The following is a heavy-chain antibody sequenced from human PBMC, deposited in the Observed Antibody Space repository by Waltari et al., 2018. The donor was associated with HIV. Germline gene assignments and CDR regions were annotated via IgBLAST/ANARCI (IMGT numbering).Heavy chain of an antibody. V-gene: IGHV3-23*01. CDR2: ISGSGGST. Sequence: EVQLLESGGGLVQPGGSLSLACAASGFTFSSYALSWVRQAPGKGLEWVSAISGSGGSTYYADSVKGRFTISRDNSKNTLYLQMNSLRAEDTAVYYCAKKFGRAVAGFYDYWGQGTLVTVSS. CDR3: AKKFGRAVAGFYDY. CDR1: GFTFSSYA. J-gene: IGHJ4*02. D-gene: IGHD6-19*01.